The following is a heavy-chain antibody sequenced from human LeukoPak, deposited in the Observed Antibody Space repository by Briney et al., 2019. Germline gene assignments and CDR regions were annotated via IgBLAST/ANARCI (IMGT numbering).Heavy chain of an antibody. CDR3: ARTISSRDYYYMDV. J-gene: IGHJ6*03. Sequence: GGSLRLSCTVSGFTVSSNSMSWVRQAPGKGLEWVSFIYSDNTHYSDSVKGRFTISRDNSKNTPYLQMNSLRAEDTAVYYCARTISSRDYYYMDVWGKGTTVTISS. CDR2: IYSDNT. CDR1: GFTVSSNS. D-gene: IGHD6-6*01. V-gene: IGHV3-53*01.